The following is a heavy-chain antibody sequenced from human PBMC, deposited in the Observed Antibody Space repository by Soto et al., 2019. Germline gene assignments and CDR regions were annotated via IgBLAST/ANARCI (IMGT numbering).Heavy chain of an antibody. CDR3: ARHPRDTAMATRYY. J-gene: IGHJ4*02. V-gene: IGHV4-39*01. CDR1: GGSISSSSYY. Sequence: PSETLSLTCTVSGGSISSSSYYWGWIRQPPGKGLEWIGSIYYSGSTYYNPSLKSRVTISVDTSKNQFPLKLSSVTAADTAVYYCARHPRDTAMATRYYWGQGTLVTVS. CDR2: IYYSGST. D-gene: IGHD5-18*01.